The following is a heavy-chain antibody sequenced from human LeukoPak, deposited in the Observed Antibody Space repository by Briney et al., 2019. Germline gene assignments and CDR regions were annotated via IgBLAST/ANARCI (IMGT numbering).Heavy chain of an antibody. CDR1: GGSISSSSYY. J-gene: IGHJ4*02. D-gene: IGHD3-22*01. CDR3: ARHRNYYDSSGYYLDY. V-gene: IGHV4-39*01. CDR2: IYYSGST. Sequence: SETLSLTCTVSGGSISSSSYYWGWIRQPPGKGLEWIGSIYYSGSTYYNPSLKSRVTISVDTSKNQFSLKLSSVTAADTAVYYCARHRNYYDSSGYYLDYWGQGTLVTVSS.